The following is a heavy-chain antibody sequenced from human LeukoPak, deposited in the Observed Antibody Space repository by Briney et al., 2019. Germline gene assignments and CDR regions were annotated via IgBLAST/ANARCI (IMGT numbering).Heavy chain of an antibody. CDR2: IYYSGST. D-gene: IGHD3-16*01. CDR3: ARDLGPTPPGY. CDR1: GGSITSYY. J-gene: IGHJ4*02. Sequence: PSETLSLTCSVSGGSITSYYWSWIRQPPGKGLEWIGYIYYSGSTNYNPSLKSRVTISVDTSKNQFSLKLSSVTAADTAVYYCARDLGPTPPGYWGQGTLVTVSS. V-gene: IGHV4-59*12.